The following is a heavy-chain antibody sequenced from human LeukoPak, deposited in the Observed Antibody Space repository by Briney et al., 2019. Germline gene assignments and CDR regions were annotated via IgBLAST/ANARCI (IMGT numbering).Heavy chain of an antibody. J-gene: IGHJ6*03. D-gene: IGHD5/OR15-5a*01. V-gene: IGHV1-69*05. Sequence: GASVKVSCKASGGTFSSYAISWVRQAPGQGLEWMGGIIPIFGTANYARKFQGRVTITTDESTSTAYMELSSLRSEDTAVYYCARSLSRDYYMDVWGKGTTVTVSS. CDR2: IIPIFGTA. CDR1: GGTFSSYA. CDR3: ARSLSRDYYMDV.